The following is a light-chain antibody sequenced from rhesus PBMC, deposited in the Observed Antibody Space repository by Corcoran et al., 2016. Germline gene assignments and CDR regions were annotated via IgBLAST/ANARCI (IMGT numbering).Light chain of an antibody. J-gene: IGKJ3*01. CDR1: QGISSY. CDR2: AAT. CDR3: QQYKSYPFT. Sequence: DIQMTQSPSSLSASVGDTVTITCRASQGISSYLNWFQQKPGKAPKLLIYAATTLQRGVPSMFSGRGSVTDVPLTISSLQPEDFATYYCQQYKSYPFTFGPGTKLDIK. V-gene: IGKV1-28*02.